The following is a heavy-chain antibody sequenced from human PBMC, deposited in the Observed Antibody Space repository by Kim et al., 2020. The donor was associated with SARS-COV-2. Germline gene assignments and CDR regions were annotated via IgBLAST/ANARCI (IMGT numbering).Heavy chain of an antibody. D-gene: IGHD4-4*01. CDR1: GGSFSGYY. CDR2: INHSGST. V-gene: IGHV4-34*01. J-gene: IGHJ4*02. CDR3: ARDDYSNCYFDY. Sequence: SETLSLTCAVYGGSFSGYYWSWIRQPPGKGLEWIWEINHSGSTNYNSSPKRRVTISVDTSTNQFSLTLSPVTAADTAVYYCARDDYSNCYFDYWGQGTLVTVSS.